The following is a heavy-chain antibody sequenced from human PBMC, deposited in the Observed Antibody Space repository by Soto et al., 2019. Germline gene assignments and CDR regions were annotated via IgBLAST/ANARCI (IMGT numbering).Heavy chain of an antibody. Sequence: PSETLSPTCAVSGGSFTSNNWWTWVRQPPGQGLGWIGEIYRTGSTNYNPSLKRRVTISLDKSENQFSLKVTSLTAADTAVYYCASRDPGTSVDYWGQGTLVTVS. CDR1: GGSFTSNNW. J-gene: IGHJ4*02. CDR2: IYRTGST. D-gene: IGHD1-7*01. V-gene: IGHV4-4*02. CDR3: ASRDPGTSVDY.